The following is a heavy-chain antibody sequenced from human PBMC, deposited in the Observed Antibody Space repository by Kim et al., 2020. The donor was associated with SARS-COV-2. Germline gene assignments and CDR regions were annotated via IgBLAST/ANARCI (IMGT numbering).Heavy chain of an antibody. D-gene: IGHD6-19*01. Sequence: GGSLRLSCAASGFTFDDYAMHWVRQAPGKGLEWVSGISWHSGRIGSAPSVKCRFTMSRYNAKNSLSLQMNSLRAEDTALYYCAKDRVAVAGYLDAFDI. CDR1: GFTFDDYA. CDR3: AKDRVAVAGYLDAFDI. J-gene: IGHJ3*02. V-gene: IGHV3-9*01. CDR2: ISWHSGRI.